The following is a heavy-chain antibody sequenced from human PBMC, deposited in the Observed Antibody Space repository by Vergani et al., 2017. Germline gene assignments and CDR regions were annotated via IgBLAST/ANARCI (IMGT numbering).Heavy chain of an antibody. Sequence: EVQLLESGGGLVQPGGSLRLSCAASGFTFSSYAMSWVRQAPGKGLEWVSAISGSGGSTYYADSVKGRFTISRDNSKNTLYLQMNSLRAEDTAVYYCAKDCITIFGVVTLGDYGMDVWGQGTTVTVSS. D-gene: IGHD3-3*01. CDR3: AKDCITIFGVVTLGDYGMDV. CDR2: ISGSGGST. CDR1: GFTFSSYA. J-gene: IGHJ6*02. V-gene: IGHV3-23*01.